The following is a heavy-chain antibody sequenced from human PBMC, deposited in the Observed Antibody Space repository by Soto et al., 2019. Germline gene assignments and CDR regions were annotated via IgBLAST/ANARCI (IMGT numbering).Heavy chain of an antibody. CDR1: GGSISSGDYY. V-gene: IGHV4-61*08. J-gene: IGHJ4*02. Sequence: PSETLSLTCTVSGGSISSGDYYWSWIRQHPGKGLEWIGYIYYSGSTNYNPSLKSRVTISVDTSKNQFSLKLSSVTAADTAVYYCARVGSGYDNVDYWGQGTLVTVSS. CDR3: ARVGSGYDNVDY. D-gene: IGHD5-12*01. CDR2: IYYSGST.